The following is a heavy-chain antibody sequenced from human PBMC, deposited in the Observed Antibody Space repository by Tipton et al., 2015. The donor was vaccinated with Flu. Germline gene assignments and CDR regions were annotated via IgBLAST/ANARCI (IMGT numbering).Heavy chain of an antibody. CDR1: GGSITSFY. CDR2: IYYTGNT. V-gene: IGHV4-59*12. J-gene: IGHJ5*02. D-gene: IGHD4-11*01. CDR3: ARRTVARWFDP. Sequence: TLSLTCIVSGGSITSFYWSWIRQAPGGGLEWIGYIYYTGNTNYNPSLKSRVTMSVDTSKNQFSLNLTSVTAADTAVYYCARRTVARWFDPWGPGTRVTVSS.